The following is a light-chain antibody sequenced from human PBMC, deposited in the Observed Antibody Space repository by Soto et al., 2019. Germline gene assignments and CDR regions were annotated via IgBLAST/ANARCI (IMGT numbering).Light chain of an antibody. CDR1: QAIRDD. CDR2: AAS. V-gene: IGKV1-6*01. Sequence: IQMTQSPSSLSASVVDRVTITCRASQAIRDDLAWYQQKPGKAPNLLIYAASNLQSGVPSRFSGSGSGTDFTLTISSLQPEDFATYYCLQDYNYPRTFGQGTKVDI. CDR3: LQDYNYPRT. J-gene: IGKJ1*01.